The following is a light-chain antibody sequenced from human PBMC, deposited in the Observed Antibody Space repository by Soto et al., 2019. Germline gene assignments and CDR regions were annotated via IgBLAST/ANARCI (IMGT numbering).Light chain of an antibody. V-gene: IGKV1-5*03. CDR1: QSISSW. Sequence: ITCRASQSISSWLAWYQQKPGKAPKLLIYKASSLESGVPSRFSGSGSGTEFTLTITSLQPDDFATYYCQQYNSYSYTFGQGTKVDIK. CDR2: KAS. J-gene: IGKJ2*01. CDR3: QQYNSYSYT.